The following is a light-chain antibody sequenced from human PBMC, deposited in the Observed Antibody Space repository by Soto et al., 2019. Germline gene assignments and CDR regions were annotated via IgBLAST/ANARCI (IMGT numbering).Light chain of an antibody. Sequence: DIQMTQSPSTLSGSVGDRFNITCRASQTISSWLAWYQQKPGKAPKLLIYKASTLKSGVPSRFSGSGSGTEFTLTINRLEPEDFAVYYCQHYGTSPRTVGPGTKVEIK. J-gene: IGKJ1*01. CDR3: QHYGTSPRT. CDR1: QTISSW. CDR2: KAS. V-gene: IGKV1-5*03.